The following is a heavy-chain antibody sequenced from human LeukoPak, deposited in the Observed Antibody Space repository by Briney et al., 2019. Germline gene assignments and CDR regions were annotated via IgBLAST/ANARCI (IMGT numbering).Heavy chain of an antibody. Sequence: SETLSLTCTVSGDSISSSSSYWGWIRQPPGKGLEWIGSIYYSGNTYYNTSLKSRVTISVDTSKNQFSLKLSSVTAADTAVYYCARHWTAGRRGYYYYYMDVWGKGTTVTISS. CDR2: IYYSGNT. CDR1: GDSISSSSSY. CDR3: ARHWTAGRRGYYYYYMDV. V-gene: IGHV4-39*01. J-gene: IGHJ6*03. D-gene: IGHD6-13*01.